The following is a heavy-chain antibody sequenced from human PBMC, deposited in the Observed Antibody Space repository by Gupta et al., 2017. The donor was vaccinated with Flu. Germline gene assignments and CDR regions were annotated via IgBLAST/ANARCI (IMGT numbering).Heavy chain of an antibody. J-gene: IGHJ4*02. V-gene: IGHV4-39*01. D-gene: IGHD3-10*01. Sequence: GWGREAPGKGPGCLGSVRHTRAGYYSPPLMSRLTLSVDTSKNQLSLKLTSVTAADTAVYYCVRPPSSQSYGYFGAWGYWGQGISVTVSS. CDR3: VRPPSSQSYGYFGAWGY. CDR2: VRHTRAG.